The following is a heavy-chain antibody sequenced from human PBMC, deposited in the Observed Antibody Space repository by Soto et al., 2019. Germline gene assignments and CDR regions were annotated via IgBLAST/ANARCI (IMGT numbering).Heavy chain of an antibody. D-gene: IGHD3-10*01. CDR1: GFTFSSYA. Sequence: GGSLRLSCAASGFTFSSYAMSWVRQAPGKGLEWVSAISGSGGSTYYADSVKGRFTISRDNSKNTLYLQMNSLRAEDTAVYYCAKGSEGITMVRGVMSLAHPYYYYYMDVWGKGTTVTVSS. CDR2: ISGSGGST. J-gene: IGHJ6*03. V-gene: IGHV3-23*01. CDR3: AKGSEGITMVRGVMSLAHPYYYYYMDV.